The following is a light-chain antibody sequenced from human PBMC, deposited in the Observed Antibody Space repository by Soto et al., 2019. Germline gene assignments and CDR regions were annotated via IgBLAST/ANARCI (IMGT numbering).Light chain of an antibody. CDR3: SSYRSSGTDV. Sequence: QSALTQPASVSGSPGQSITISCSGTSSDVGAYDYVSWYQQHPGKAPKLMIYDVSNRPSGISNRFSGSKSGNTASLTISGLQPEDEADYYCSSYRSSGTDVFGTGTKVTVL. CDR1: SSDVGAYDY. V-gene: IGLV2-14*01. J-gene: IGLJ1*01. CDR2: DVS.